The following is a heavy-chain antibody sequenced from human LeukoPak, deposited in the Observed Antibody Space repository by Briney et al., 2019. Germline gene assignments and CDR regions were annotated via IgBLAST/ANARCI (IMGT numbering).Heavy chain of an antibody. Sequence: GGPLRLSCAASGFTFDDYAMHWVRQAPGKGLEWVSGISWNSGSIGYADSMKGRFTISRDNAKNSLYLQMNSLRAEDTALYYCAKDHGDYPSRYFDVWGRGTLVTVSS. CDR2: ISWNSGSI. J-gene: IGHJ2*01. CDR3: AKDHGDYPSRYFDV. D-gene: IGHD4-17*01. V-gene: IGHV3-9*01. CDR1: GFTFDDYA.